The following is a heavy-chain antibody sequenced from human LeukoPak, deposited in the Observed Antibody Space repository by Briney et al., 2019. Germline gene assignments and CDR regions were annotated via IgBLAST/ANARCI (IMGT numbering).Heavy chain of an antibody. CDR3: ARHRSGSYYSHFDY. CDR1: GYSFTNYW. J-gene: IGHJ4*02. CDR2: IYPGGSDT. Sequence: GESLKISCKGSGYSFTNYWIGWVRQMPGKDLEWMGIIYPGGSDTRYSPSFQGQVTFSADKSISTAYLQWSSLKASDTAMHYCARHRSGSYYSHFDYWGQGTLVTVSS. V-gene: IGHV5-51*01. D-gene: IGHD3-10*01.